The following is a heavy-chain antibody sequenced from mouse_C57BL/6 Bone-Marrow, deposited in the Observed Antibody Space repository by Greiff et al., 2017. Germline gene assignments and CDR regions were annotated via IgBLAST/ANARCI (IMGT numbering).Heavy chain of an antibody. D-gene: IGHD1-1*01. Sequence: QVQLKESGPELVKPGASVKISCKASGYAFSSSWMNWVKQRPGKGLEWIGRIYPGDGDTNYNGKFKGKATLTADKSSSTAYRQLSSLTSEDSAVYFCAREYYGTDWYFDVWGTGTTVTVSS. V-gene: IGHV1-82*01. CDR2: IYPGDGDT. J-gene: IGHJ1*03. CDR3: AREYYGTDWYFDV. CDR1: GYAFSSSW.